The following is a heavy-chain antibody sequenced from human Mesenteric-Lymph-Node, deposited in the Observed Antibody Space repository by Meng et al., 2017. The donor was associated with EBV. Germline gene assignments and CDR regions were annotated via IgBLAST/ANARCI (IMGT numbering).Heavy chain of an antibody. J-gene: IGHJ4*02. CDR3: ASGGSGINFDY. Sequence: QVELVESGAEVKKPGAAVKVSCKSSGYRFNRYGISWVRQAPGQGLEWMGWISADNGNTIFAQKFQGRVTMTADSSTSTAYMEVTSLTSDDTAVYYCASGGSGINFDYWGQGTLVTVSS. CDR1: GYRFNRYG. CDR2: ISADNGNT. D-gene: IGHD3-10*01. V-gene: IGHV1-18*01.